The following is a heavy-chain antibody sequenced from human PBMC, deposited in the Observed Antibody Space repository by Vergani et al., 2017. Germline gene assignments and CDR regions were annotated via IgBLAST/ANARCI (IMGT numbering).Heavy chain of an antibody. V-gene: IGHV4-34*01. CDR1: GGSFSGYY. D-gene: IGHD3-22*01. CDR2: INHSGST. Sequence: QVQLQQWGAGLLKPSETLSLTCAVYGGSFSGYYWSWIRQPPGKGLEWIGEINHSGSTNYNPSLKSRVTISVDTSKNQFSLKLSSVTAADTAVYYCARRKYYYESSGYYSYFDYWGQGTLVTVSS. CDR3: ARRKYYYESSGYYSYFDY. J-gene: IGHJ4*02.